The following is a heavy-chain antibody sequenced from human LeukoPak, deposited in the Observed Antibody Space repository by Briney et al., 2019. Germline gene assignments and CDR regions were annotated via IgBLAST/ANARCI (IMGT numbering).Heavy chain of an antibody. CDR1: GFTFSSYG. D-gene: IGHD6-13*01. CDR2: ISYDGSNK. V-gene: IGHV3-30*03. Sequence: GRSLRLSCAASGFTFSSYGMHWVRQAPGKGLEWVAVISYDGSNKYYADSVKGRFTISRDNSKNTLYLQMDSLRAEDTAVYYCARGPTQDLQQLVLDYWGQGTLVTVSS. CDR3: ARGPTQDLQQLVLDY. J-gene: IGHJ4*02.